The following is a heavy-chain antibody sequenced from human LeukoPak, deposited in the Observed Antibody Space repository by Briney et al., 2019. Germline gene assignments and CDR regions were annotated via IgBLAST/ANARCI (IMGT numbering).Heavy chain of an antibody. CDR1: GFTFSSYA. J-gene: IGHJ4*02. Sequence: GGSLRLSCSASGFTFSSYAMHWVRQAPGKGLEYVSAISRNGGSAYYADSVKARFTISRDNSKNTLFLQMNSLRAEDTAVYYCVKDHGLVSSGWYGGDSWGQGTLVTVSS. CDR3: VKDHGLVSSGWYGGDS. D-gene: IGHD6-19*01. V-gene: IGHV3-64D*09. CDR2: ISRNGGSA.